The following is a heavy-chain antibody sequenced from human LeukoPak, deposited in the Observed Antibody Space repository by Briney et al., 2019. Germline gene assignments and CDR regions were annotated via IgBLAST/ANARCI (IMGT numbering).Heavy chain of an antibody. CDR2: ISTDSKYI. D-gene: IGHD4/OR15-4a*01. CDR3: ARGDYGGFDY. V-gene: IGHV3-21*01. Sequence: PGGSLRLSCAASGFIFSSYWMSWVRQAPGEGPEWLSFISTDSKYIYYADSVKGRFTISRDNGKNSLFLQMNSLRVEDTAVYYCARGDYGGFDYWGQGTLVTVSS. J-gene: IGHJ4*02. CDR1: GFIFSSYW.